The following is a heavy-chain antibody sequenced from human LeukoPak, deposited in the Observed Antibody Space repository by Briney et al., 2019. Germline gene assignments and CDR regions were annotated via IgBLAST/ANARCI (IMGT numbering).Heavy chain of an antibody. CDR2: IKRDGSEK. V-gene: IGHV3-7*03. Sequence: GGSLRLSCAASGFTFTSFWLNWVRQAPGKVREWVANIKRDGSEKYYLDSVKGRFTISRDNAKNSLYLQMNNLRAEDTAVYYCARGYGSGSCLDYWGQGTLVTVSS. CDR1: GFTFTSFW. D-gene: IGHD3-10*01. CDR3: ARGYGSGSCLDY. J-gene: IGHJ4*02.